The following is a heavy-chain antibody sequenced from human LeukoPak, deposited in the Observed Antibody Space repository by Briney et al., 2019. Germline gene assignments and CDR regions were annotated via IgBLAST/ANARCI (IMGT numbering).Heavy chain of an antibody. CDR2: ISSDVSST. CDR1: GFTFSSYW. CDR3: ARVIAVAGTNGMDV. V-gene: IGHV3-74*01. Sequence: GGSLRLSCAASGFTFSSYWMHWVRQAPGKGLVWVSRISSDVSSTSYADSVKGRFTISRDNAKNTLYLQMNSLRAEDTAVYYCARVIAVAGTNGMDVWGQGTTVTVSS. D-gene: IGHD6-19*01. J-gene: IGHJ6*02.